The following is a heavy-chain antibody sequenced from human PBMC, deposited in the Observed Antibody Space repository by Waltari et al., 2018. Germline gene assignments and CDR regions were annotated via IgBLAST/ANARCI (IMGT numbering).Heavy chain of an antibody. CDR1: GFTFSNYE. CDR2: LDNPGSTI. V-gene: IGHV3-48*03. CDR3: ARPSTEYHYYYYYMDV. Sequence: EVQVVESGGGLVQPEGSLRLSCTASGFTFSNYEMIWVRQAPGKGLECISYLDNPGSTIYYANSVRGRFTISRDNAKNSMYLKMNSLRAEDTAIYYCARPSTEYHYYYYYMDVWGKGTTVTVS. D-gene: IGHD2-2*02. J-gene: IGHJ6*03.